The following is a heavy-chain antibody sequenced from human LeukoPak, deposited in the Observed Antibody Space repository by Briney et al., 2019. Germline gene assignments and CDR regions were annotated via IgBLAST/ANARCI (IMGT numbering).Heavy chain of an antibody. D-gene: IGHD2-21*02. J-gene: IGHJ4*02. CDR2: ISGSGGST. CDR3: AKAGDIVVVTAYLDY. Sequence: GGSLRLSCAASGFTSSSYAMSWVRQAPGKGLEWVSAISGSGGSTYYADSVKGRFTISRDNSKNTLYLQMNSLRAEDTAVYYCAKAGDIVVVTAYLDYWGQGTLVTVSS. CDR1: GFTSSSYA. V-gene: IGHV3-23*01.